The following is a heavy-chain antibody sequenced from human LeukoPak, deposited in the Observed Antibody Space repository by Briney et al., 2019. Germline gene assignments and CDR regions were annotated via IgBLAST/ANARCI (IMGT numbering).Heavy chain of an antibody. Sequence: PGGSLRLSCASSGFTFSTYAMAWVRQARGKGLEWISTISGSAGYIKSADYVKGRFTISRDNSNNTLYLKMKSLRADDTDVYFCAKEEGDSSYDYWGQGTLVTVSS. J-gene: IGHJ4*02. V-gene: IGHV3-23*01. CDR1: GFTFSTYA. CDR2: ISGSAGYI. CDR3: AKEEGDSSYDY. D-gene: IGHD3-22*01.